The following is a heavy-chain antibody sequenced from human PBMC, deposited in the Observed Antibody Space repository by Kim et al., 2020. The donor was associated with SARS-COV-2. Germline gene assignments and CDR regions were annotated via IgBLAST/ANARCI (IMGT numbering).Heavy chain of an antibody. D-gene: IGHD2-15*01. CDR1: GFTFDDYA. Sequence: GGSLRLSCAASGFTFDDYAMHWVRQAPGKGLEWVSDISWNSGSIGYADSVKGRFTISRDNAKNSLYLQMNSLRAEDTALYYCAKAGYCSGGSCYPGFYWG. V-gene: IGHV3-9*01. J-gene: IGHJ4*01. CDR3: AKAGYCSGGSCYPGFY. CDR2: ISWNSGSI.